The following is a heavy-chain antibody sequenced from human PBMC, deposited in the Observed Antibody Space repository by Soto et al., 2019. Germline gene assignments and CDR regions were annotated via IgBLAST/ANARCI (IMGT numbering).Heavy chain of an antibody. CDR1: GFTFSNAW. V-gene: IGHV3-15*01. J-gene: IGHJ4*02. CDR2: IKSKTDGGTT. Sequence: GGSLRLSCAASGFTFSNAWMSWVRQAPGKGLEWVGRIKSKTDGGTTDYAAPVKGRFTISRDDSKNTLYLQMNSLKTEDTAVYYCTTAVRAAAGLQSGAYWGQGTLVTVSS. CDR3: TTAVRAAAGLQSGAY. D-gene: IGHD6-13*01.